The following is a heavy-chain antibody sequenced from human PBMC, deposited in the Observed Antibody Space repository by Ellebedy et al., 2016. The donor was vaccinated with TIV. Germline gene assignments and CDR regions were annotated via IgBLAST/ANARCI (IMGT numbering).Heavy chain of an antibody. J-gene: IGHJ4*02. CDR2: IYPGDSDT. CDR3: ARTDFWSGIGDYFDY. Sequence: GESLKISCKGSGYSFTSYWIGWVRQMPGKGLEWMGIIYPGDSDTRYGPSFQGQVTISADKSISTAYLQWSSLKASDTAMYYCARTDFWSGIGDYFDYWGQGTLVTVSS. CDR1: GYSFTSYW. D-gene: IGHD3-3*01. V-gene: IGHV5-51*01.